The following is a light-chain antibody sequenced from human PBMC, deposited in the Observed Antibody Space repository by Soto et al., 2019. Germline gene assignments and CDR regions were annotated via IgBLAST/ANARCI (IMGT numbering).Light chain of an antibody. Sequence: DIVMTQSPDSLAVSLGESAAINCKSSQSVLYSSNNKNYLAWYQQKPGQPPKLLIYWASTRASGVPDRFSGSGSGTDFTLTISSLQAEDVAVYYCQQYYSTSWTFGQGTKVEIK. CDR2: WAS. V-gene: IGKV4-1*01. J-gene: IGKJ1*01. CDR3: QQYYSTSWT. CDR1: QSVLYSSNNKNY.